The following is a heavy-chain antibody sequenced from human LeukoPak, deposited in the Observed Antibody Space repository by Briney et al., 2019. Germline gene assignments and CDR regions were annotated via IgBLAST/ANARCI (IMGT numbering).Heavy chain of an antibody. V-gene: IGHV3-20*04. CDR3: ARDVAVAGANNWFDP. Sequence: GGSLRLSCAAAGFTFDDYGMRWVRQAPGKGREWVSGINWNGVSTCYADSVKGRFTISRDNAKNSLYLQMNSLRAEDTALYYCARDVAVAGANNWFDPWGQGALVTVSS. CDR1: GFTFDDYG. J-gene: IGHJ5*02. D-gene: IGHD6-19*01. CDR2: INWNGVST.